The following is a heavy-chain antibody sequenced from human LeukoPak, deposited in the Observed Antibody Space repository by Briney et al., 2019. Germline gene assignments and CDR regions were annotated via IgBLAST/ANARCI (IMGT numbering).Heavy chain of an antibody. Sequence: SETLSLTCAVFGGSFSGYYWTWIRQPPGKGLEWIGEINHSGSTTYNPSLKSRVTISVDTSTNQCSLKLSSATAADTAVYYCAGYYYGSENYHNHPNFDYWGQGTLVTVSS. CDR3: AGYYYGSENYHNHPNFDY. CDR2: INHSGST. CDR1: GGSFSGYY. J-gene: IGHJ4*02. V-gene: IGHV4-34*01. D-gene: IGHD3-10*01.